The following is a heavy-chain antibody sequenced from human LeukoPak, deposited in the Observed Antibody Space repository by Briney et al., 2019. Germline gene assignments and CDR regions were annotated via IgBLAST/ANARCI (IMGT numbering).Heavy chain of an antibody. J-gene: IGHJ5*02. CDR3: ATTYRELTDWFDP. Sequence: ASVKVSCKASGYTFTSYGISWVRQAPGQGLEWMGWISAYNGNTNYAQKLQGRVAMTTDTSTSTAYMELRSLRSDDTAVYYCATTYRELTDWFDPWGQGTLVTVSS. CDR2: ISAYNGNT. D-gene: IGHD1-26*01. V-gene: IGHV1-18*01. CDR1: GYTFTSYG.